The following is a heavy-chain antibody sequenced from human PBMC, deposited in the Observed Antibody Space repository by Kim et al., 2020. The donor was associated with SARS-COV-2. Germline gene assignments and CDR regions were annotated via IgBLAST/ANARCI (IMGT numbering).Heavy chain of an antibody. J-gene: IGHJ4*02. Sequence: ASVKVSCKASGYTFTSYGISWVRQAPGQGLEWMGWISAYNGNTNYAQKLQGRVTMTTDTSTSTAYMELRSLRSDDTAVYYCARFGFNVYSWATPCDYWGQGTLVTVSS. D-gene: IGHD3-16*01. CDR1: GYTFTSYG. CDR2: ISAYNGNT. V-gene: IGHV1-18*04. CDR3: ARFGFNVYSWATPCDY.